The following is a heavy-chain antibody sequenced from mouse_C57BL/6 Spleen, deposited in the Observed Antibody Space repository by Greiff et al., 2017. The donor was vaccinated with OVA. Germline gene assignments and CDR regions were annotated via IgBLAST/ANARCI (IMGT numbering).Heavy chain of an antibody. Sequence: EVKLVESGGDLVKPGGSLKLSCAASGFTFSSYGMSWVRQTPDKRLEWVATISSGGSYTYYPDSVKGRFTISRDNAKNTLYLQMSSLKSEDTAMYYCARHYGSSYLWYCDVWGTGTTVTVSS. D-gene: IGHD1-1*01. CDR2: ISSGGSYT. CDR3: ARHYGSSYLWYCDV. V-gene: IGHV5-6*01. J-gene: IGHJ1*03. CDR1: GFTFSSYG.